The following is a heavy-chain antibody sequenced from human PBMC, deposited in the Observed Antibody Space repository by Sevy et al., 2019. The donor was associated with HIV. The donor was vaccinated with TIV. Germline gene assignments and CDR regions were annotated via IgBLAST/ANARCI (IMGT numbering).Heavy chain of an antibody. CDR3: ARDLVGYDYIWGSYRSQFDY. CDR2: ISSSSSYI. J-gene: IGHJ4*02. V-gene: IGHV3-21*01. Sequence: GGSLRLSCAASGFTFSSYSMNWVRQAPGKGLEWVSSISSSSSYIYYADSVKGRFTISRDNAKNSLYLQMNSLRAEDTAVYYCARDLVGYDYIWGSYRSQFDYWGQGTLVTVSS. D-gene: IGHD3-16*02. CDR1: GFTFSSYS.